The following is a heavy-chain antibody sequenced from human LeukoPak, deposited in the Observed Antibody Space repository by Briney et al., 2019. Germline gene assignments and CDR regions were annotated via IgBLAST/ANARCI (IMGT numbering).Heavy chain of an antibody. D-gene: IGHD2-15*01. CDR3: ARVEVPRDINDWYFDL. CDR2: LYHSGTT. J-gene: IGHJ2*01. CDR1: GYSIAHGFF. V-gene: IGHV4-38-2*02. Sequence: SETLSLTCTVSGYSIAHGFFCAWLRQPPGGGLEWVGSLYHSGTTYYNTSLKSLISTSVDTSKNQFSLKLRLVNAADSAVYYCARVEVPRDINDWYFDLWGRGTLVTVSS.